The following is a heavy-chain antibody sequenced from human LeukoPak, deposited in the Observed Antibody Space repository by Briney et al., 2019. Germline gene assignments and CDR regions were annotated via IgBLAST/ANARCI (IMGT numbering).Heavy chain of an antibody. D-gene: IGHD3-9*01. J-gene: IGHJ6*03. Sequence: SETLSLTCTVSGGSISSYYWSWIRQPPGKGLEWIGYIYTSGSTNYNPSLKSRVTISVDTSRNQFSLKLSSVTAADTAVYYCASGFDWWYMDVWGKGTTVTVSS. CDR3: ASGFDWWYMDV. CDR1: GGSISSYY. V-gene: IGHV4-4*09. CDR2: IYTSGST.